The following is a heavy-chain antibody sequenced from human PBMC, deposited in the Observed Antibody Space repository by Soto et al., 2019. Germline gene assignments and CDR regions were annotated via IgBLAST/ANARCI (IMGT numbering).Heavy chain of an antibody. CDR1: GYKFSSVW. J-gene: IGHJ3*01. CDR3: ARHNGSHNPAFCF. V-gene: IGHV5-51*01. CDR2: IYPADSDT. D-gene: IGHD1-26*01. Sequence: GESLKVSWQGSGYKFSSVWIGWVRQMPGKGLEWMGIIYPADSDTNYSPSFQGQVTISVDKSISTAYLQWSSLKASDTAMYYCARHNGSHNPAFCFWGQGTMVTVSS.